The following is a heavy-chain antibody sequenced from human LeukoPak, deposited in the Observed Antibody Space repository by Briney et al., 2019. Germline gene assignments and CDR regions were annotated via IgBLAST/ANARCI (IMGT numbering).Heavy chain of an antibody. CDR2: LNPNSGAT. J-gene: IGHJ3*02. CDR3: ARYRCKTTSGCEDTDAFDT. V-gene: IGHV1-2*02. CDR1: GYTFTANY. D-gene: IGHD2/OR15-2a*01. Sequence: ASVKVSCKTSGYTFTANYMQWVRQAPGQGLEWMGWLNPNSGATKYAQKFQGRVTMTRDTSINTAYMELSRLTSDDTAVYYCARYRCKTTSGCEDTDAFDTWGQGTMVTVCS.